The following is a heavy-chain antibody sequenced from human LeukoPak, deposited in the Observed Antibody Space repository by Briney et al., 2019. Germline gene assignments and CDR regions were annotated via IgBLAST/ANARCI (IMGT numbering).Heavy chain of an antibody. CDR2: IRYDGSNK. CDR1: GFTFSSYG. J-gene: IGHJ4*02. Sequence: PGGSLRLSCAASGFTFSSYGMHWVRQAPGKGLEWVAFIRYDGSNKYYADSVKGRFTISRDNSKNTLYLQMNSLRAEDTAVYYCAKDRLVYVVVVAAFDYWGQGTLVTVFS. CDR3: AKDRLVYVVVVAAFDY. D-gene: IGHD2-15*01. V-gene: IGHV3-30*02.